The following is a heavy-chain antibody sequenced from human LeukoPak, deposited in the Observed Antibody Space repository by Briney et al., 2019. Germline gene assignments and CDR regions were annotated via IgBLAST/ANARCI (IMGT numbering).Heavy chain of an antibody. CDR1: GGSISSGDYY. CDR2: IYYSGST. J-gene: IGHJ4*02. V-gene: IGHV4-30-4*08. Sequence: PSETLSLTCTVSGGSISSGDYYWSWIRQPPGKGLEWIGYIYYSGSTYYNPSLKSRVTISVDTSKNQFFLKLSSVTAADTAVYYCARVHCSSTSCYTWGYFDYWGQGTLVTVSS. D-gene: IGHD2-2*01. CDR3: ARVHCSSTSCYTWGYFDY.